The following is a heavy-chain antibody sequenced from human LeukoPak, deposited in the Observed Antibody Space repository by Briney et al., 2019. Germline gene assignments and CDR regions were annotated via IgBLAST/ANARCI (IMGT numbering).Heavy chain of an antibody. CDR2: ISGSGGST. CDR1: GFTFSSYA. CDR3: AKDFGPYYYDSSGYFDY. J-gene: IGHJ4*02. V-gene: IGHV3-23*01. Sequence: GGSLRLSCAASGFTFSSYAMRWLRQAPGKGLEWVSAISGSGGSTYYADSVKGRFTISRDNSKNTLYLRMNSLRAEDTAVYYCAKDFGPYYYDSSGYFDYWGQGTLVTISS. D-gene: IGHD3-22*01.